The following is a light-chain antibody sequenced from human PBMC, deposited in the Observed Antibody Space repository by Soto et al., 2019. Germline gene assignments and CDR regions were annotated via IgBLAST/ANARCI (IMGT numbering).Light chain of an antibody. Sequence: EIVLTQSPDTLSLSPGERATLSCRASQRVGNYFAWYQQKPGQTPRLLSFDTSRRATGIPARFSGSGSGTDFALPISSLEPEDSAVYYCQQRTNWPWTFGQGTKVEIK. J-gene: IGKJ1*01. CDR2: DTS. CDR1: QRVGNY. V-gene: IGKV3-11*01. CDR3: QQRTNWPWT.